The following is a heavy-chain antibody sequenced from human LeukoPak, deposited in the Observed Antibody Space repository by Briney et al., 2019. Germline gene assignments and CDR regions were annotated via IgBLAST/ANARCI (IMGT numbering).Heavy chain of an antibody. D-gene: IGHD3-9*01. CDR1: GFTVSSNY. J-gene: IGHJ4*02. CDR2: IYSGGST. CDR3: ADANDIVPGSPHNHFDN. V-gene: IGHV3-53*05. Sequence: GGSLRLSCAASGFTVSSNYMSWVRQAPGKGLEWVSVIYSGGSTYYADSVKGRFTISRDNSKSTLYLQMNSLRPEDTAVYYCADANDIVPGSPHNHFDNWGQGTLVTVSS.